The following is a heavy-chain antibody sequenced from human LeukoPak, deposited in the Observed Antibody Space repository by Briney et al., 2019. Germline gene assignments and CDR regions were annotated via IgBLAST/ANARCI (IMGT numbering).Heavy chain of an antibody. CDR1: GFTVSSNS. CDR2: IYSDNT. CDR3: ARLPVDAFDI. V-gene: IGHV3-66*03. J-gene: IGHJ3*02. D-gene: IGHD1-14*01. Sequence: GGSLRLSCTVSGFTVSSNSMSWVRQAPGKGLEWVSFIYSDNTHYSDSVKGRFTISRDNSKNTLYLQMGSLRAEDMAVYYCARLPVDAFDIWGQGTMVTVSS.